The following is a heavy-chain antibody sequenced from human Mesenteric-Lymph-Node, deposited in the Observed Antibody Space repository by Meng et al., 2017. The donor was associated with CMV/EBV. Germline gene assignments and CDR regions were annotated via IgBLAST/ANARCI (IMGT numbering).Heavy chain of an antibody. J-gene: IGHJ4*02. Sequence: GESLKISCATSGFIFRSHGMHWVRQVPGKGLEWVAFIRYDGTKKYCDDSVKGRFTISRDNAKNSLYLQMNSLRAEDRAVYYCARVGEGVATNKYLDYWGQGILVTVSS. CDR3: ARVGEGVATNKYLDY. CDR2: IRYDGTKK. CDR1: GFIFRSHG. V-gene: IGHV3-30*02. D-gene: IGHD5-24*01.